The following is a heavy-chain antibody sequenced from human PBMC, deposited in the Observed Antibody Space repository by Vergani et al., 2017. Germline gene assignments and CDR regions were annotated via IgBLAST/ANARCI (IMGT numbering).Heavy chain of an antibody. Sequence: QMQLVQSGPEVKKPGTSVKVSCKASGFTFTSSAMQWVRQARAQRLEWIGWIVVGSGNTNYAQKFQERVTITRDMSTSTAYMELSSLRSEDTAVYYCASHSRLVLGPDAFDIWGQGTMVTVSS. CDR3: ASHSRLVLGPDAFDI. J-gene: IGHJ3*02. D-gene: IGHD6-19*01. V-gene: IGHV1-58*02. CDR1: GFTFTSSA. CDR2: IVVGSGNT.